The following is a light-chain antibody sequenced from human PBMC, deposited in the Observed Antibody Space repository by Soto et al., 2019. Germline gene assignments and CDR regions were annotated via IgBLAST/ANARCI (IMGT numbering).Light chain of an antibody. CDR3: QQYNSYSWT. J-gene: IGKJ1*01. Sequence: DIEMTQSPSTLSASVGDRVTITCRASDTIGTWLAWYQQKPGKAPNLLIYGASTLESGVPSRFSGSGYGTEFTLTISSLHPDDFATYYCQQYNSYSWTVGQGTKVDIK. CDR2: GAS. V-gene: IGKV1-5*01. CDR1: DTIGTW.